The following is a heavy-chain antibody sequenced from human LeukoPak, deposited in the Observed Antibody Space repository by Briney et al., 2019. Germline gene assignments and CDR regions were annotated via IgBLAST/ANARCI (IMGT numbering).Heavy chain of an antibody. D-gene: IGHD3-10*01. CDR2: MNPNTGNT. V-gene: IGHV1-8*03. Sequence: ASLKVSCKASGYTFTSYDINSVRQATGHGLEWMGWMNPNTGNTGYAQKFQGRVTITRNTSISTVYMELSSLRSEDTAVYYCARGAGVTISYYHYYIDVWGKGTTVTVSS. J-gene: IGHJ6*03. CDR1: GYTFTSYD. CDR3: ARGAGVTISYYHYYIDV.